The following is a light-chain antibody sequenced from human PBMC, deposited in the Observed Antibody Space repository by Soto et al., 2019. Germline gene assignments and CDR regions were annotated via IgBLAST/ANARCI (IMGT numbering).Light chain of an antibody. J-gene: IGKJ1*01. CDR3: QQYGSSHPWT. CDR2: GAS. CDR1: QSVSSTY. V-gene: IGKV3-20*01. Sequence: EIVLTQSPGTLSLSPGERATLSCRASQSVSSTYLAWYQQKPGQAPRLLMYGASRRATGIPVRFSGSGSGTDFTLTISRLEPEDSAVYYCQQYGSSHPWTFGQGTKVEIK.